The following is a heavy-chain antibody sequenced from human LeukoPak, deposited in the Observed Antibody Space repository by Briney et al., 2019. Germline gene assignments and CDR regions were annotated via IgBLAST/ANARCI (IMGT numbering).Heavy chain of an antibody. CDR2: IYPGDSRT. CDR1: GYSFRSYW. V-gene: IGHV5-51*01. J-gene: IGHJ5*02. Sequence: GESLKISCKGTGYSFRSYWIGRVRQMPGKGMEWMGVIYPGDSRTRYNPSLQGQVTISVDKSINTAYLEWVSLKASDTAMYYCACRDLTSTWSYPWGQGTLVTVSS. CDR3: ACRDLTSTWSYP. D-gene: IGHD2-2*01.